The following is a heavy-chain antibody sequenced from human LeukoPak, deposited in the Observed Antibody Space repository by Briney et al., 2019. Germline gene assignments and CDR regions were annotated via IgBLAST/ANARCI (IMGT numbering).Heavy chain of an antibody. V-gene: IGHV1-2*02. D-gene: IGHD4-17*01. CDR1: GYTFTGYY. J-gene: IGHJ4*02. Sequence: ASVKVSCKASGYTFTGYYMHWVRQAPGQGLEWMGWINPNSGGTNYAQKFQGRVTMTRDTSISTAYMELSRLRSDDTAVYYCARACDYGDAFDYWGQGTLVTVSS. CDR3: ARACDYGDAFDY. CDR2: INPNSGGT.